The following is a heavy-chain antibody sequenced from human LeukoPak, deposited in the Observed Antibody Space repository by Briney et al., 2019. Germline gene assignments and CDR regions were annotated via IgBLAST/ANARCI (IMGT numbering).Heavy chain of an antibody. CDR3: ARAGYYYDNYFDY. CDR2: IYHSGST. V-gene: IGHV4-38-2*02. Sequence: SETLSLTCTVSGYSISSGYYWGWIRQPPGKGLEWIGGIYHSGSTYYNPSLKSRVTTSVDTSKNQFSLKLSSVTAADTAVYYCARAGYYYDNYFDYWGQGTLVTVSS. CDR1: GYSISSGYY. J-gene: IGHJ4*02. D-gene: IGHD3-22*01.